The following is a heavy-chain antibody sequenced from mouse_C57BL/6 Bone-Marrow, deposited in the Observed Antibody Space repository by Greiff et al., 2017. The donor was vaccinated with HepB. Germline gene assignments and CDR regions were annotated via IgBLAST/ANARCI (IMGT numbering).Heavy chain of an antibody. J-gene: IGHJ4*01. D-gene: IGHD1-1*01. V-gene: IGHV1-55*01. Sequence: QVQLQQPGAELVKPGASVKMSCKASGYTFTSYWITWVKQRPGQGLEWIGDIYPGSGSTNYNEKFKSKAKLTVDTSSSTAYMQLSSLTSEDSAVYYCARNYGSSYGVDYWGQGTSVTVSS. CDR1: GYTFTSYW. CDR2: IYPGSGST. CDR3: ARNYGSSYGVDY.